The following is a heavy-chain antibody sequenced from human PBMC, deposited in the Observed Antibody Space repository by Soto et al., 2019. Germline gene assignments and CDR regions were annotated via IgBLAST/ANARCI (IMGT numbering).Heavy chain of an antibody. D-gene: IGHD3-3*01. J-gene: IGHJ5*02. Sequence: PSETLSLTCPVSGGSIGNYSVSWIRPHPGKGLEWIAYIYYSGSTNYNPSLKSRVTISVDTSKNQFSLKLSSVTAADTAVYYCARRRDFWSGYYMSGWFDPWGQGTLVTVSS. V-gene: IGHV4-59*08. CDR1: GGSIGNYS. CDR3: ARRRDFWSGYYMSGWFDP. CDR2: IYYSGST.